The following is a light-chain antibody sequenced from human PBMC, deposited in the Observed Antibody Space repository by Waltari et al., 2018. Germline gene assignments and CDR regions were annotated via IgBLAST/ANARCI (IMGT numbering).Light chain of an antibody. J-gene: IGKJ2*01. CDR3: QQYLRTPPT. V-gene: IGKV4-1*01. CDR1: QSVLYSSNNRNY. CDR2: WAS. Sequence: DIVMTQSPDSLAVSLGERATINCKSSQSVLYSSNNRNYLTWFQQKPGQPPKGLIYWASTRESGVPDRFSGSGSGTDFTLTISSLQAEDVAIYYCQQYLRTPPTFGQGTKLEIK.